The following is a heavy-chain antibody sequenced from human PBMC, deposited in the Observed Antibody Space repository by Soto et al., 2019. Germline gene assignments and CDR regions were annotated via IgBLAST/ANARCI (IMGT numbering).Heavy chain of an antibody. V-gene: IGHV3-30*04. CDR1: GVTFNTYA. J-gene: IGHJ4*02. CDR2: VSYDGSNK. Sequence: QVQLVESGGGVVQPGRSLTLSCAVSGVTFNTYAMHWVRQAPGKGLEWVAIVSYDGSNKYYADSVKGRFSISRDNSXXTXXLQMNSVRAEDTAVYYCAKDRGRYCSGGRCYLFDSWGQGTLVTVSS. CDR3: AKDRGRYCSGGRCYLFDS. D-gene: IGHD2-15*01.